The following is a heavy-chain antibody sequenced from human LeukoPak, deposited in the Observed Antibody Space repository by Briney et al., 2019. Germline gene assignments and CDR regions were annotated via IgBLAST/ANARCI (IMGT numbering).Heavy chain of an antibody. CDR1: GFTFSSYA. D-gene: IGHD3-22*01. CDR2: ISSSSGYI. CDR3: ARDDGSYYYDSSGQYHALADY. Sequence: PGGSLRLSCAASGFTFSSYAMNWVRQAPGKGLEWVSSISSSSGYIFYADSVKGRFTISRDNAKKSLYLQMDSLRAEDTAVYYCARDDGSYYYDSSGQYHALADYWGQGTLVTVSS. J-gene: IGHJ4*02. V-gene: IGHV3-21*04.